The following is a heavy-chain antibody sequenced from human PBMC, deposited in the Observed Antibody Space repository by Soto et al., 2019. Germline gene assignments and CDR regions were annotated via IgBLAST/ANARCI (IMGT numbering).Heavy chain of an antibody. Sequence: SVKVSCKASGGTFSSYAISWVRQAPGQGLEWMGGIIPIFGTANYAQKFQGRVTITADKSTSTAYMELSSLRSEDTAVYYCARGGYSGYDSSYYFDYWGQGTLVTVSS. CDR2: IIPIFGTA. D-gene: IGHD5-12*01. CDR1: GGTFSSYA. V-gene: IGHV1-69*06. J-gene: IGHJ4*02. CDR3: ARGGYSGYDSSYYFDY.